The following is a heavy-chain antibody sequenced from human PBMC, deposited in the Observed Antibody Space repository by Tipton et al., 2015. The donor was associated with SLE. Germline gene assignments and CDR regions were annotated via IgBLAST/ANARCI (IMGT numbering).Heavy chain of an antibody. J-gene: IGHJ4*02. CDR2: ISGSSTIK. CDR3: ARDYYGSGSPFDY. Sequence: SLRLSCAESGFTFSTYAMSWVRQAPGKGLEWVSYISGSSTIKYYTDSVRGRFTISRDNAKNSLYLQMNSLRAEDTAVYYCARDYYGSGSPFDYWGQGTLVTVSS. D-gene: IGHD3-10*01. V-gene: IGHV3-48*04. CDR1: GFTFSTYA.